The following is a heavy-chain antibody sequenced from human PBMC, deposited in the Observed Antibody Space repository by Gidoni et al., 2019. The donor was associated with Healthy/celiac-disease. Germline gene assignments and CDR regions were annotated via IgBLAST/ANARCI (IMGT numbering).Heavy chain of an antibody. D-gene: IGHD3-22*01. V-gene: IGHV3-23*01. J-gene: IGHJ4*02. Sequence: EVQLLESGGGLVQPGGSLRLSCAASGFTFSSYAMSWVRQAPGKGLEWVSAISGSGGSTYYADSVKGRFTISRDNSKNTLYLQMNSLRAEDTAVYYCAKDPVPLDSSGYYFDYWGQGTLVTVSS. CDR3: AKDPVPLDSSGYYFDY. CDR1: GFTFSSYA. CDR2: ISGSGGST.